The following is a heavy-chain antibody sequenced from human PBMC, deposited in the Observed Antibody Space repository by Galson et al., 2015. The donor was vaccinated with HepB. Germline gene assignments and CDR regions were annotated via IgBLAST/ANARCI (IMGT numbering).Heavy chain of an antibody. CDR3: ARPTPQSAYFDL. CDR2: IFYGGNT. Sequence: SETLSLTCTVSGGSVSSSVYPWGWIRQPPGKGLEWVGSIFYGGNTYYNPSLKSRVTISVDASKNQFSLKLTSVTAADTALYYCARPTPQSAYFDLWGQGTLVTVSS. V-gene: IGHV4-39*01. J-gene: IGHJ4*02. D-gene: IGHD3-3*01. CDR1: GGSVSSSVYP.